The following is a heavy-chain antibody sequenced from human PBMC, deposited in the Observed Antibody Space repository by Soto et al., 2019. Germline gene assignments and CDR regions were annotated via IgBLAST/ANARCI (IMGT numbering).Heavy chain of an antibody. J-gene: IGHJ4*02. D-gene: IGHD1-26*01. V-gene: IGHV3-15*07. CDR2: IKSKTDGGTT. CDR1: SVSNAW. Sequence: SVSNAWMNWVRQAPGKGLEWDGRIKSKTDGGTTDYAAPVKGRFTISRDDSKNTLYLQMNSLKTEDTAVYYCTTAIATGYFDYWGQGTLVTVSS. CDR3: TTAIATGYFDY.